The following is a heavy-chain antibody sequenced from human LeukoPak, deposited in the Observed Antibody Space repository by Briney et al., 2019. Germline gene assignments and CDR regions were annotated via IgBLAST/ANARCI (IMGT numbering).Heavy chain of an antibody. CDR1: GFTFSSYA. D-gene: IGHD6-19*01. Sequence: PGGSLRLSCAASGFTFSSYAMSWVRQAPGKGLEWVSAISGSGGSTYYADSVKGRFTISRDNSKNALYLQMNSLRAEDTAVYYCAKEGGSGIAVAGIRSEYFQHWGQGTLVTVSS. J-gene: IGHJ1*01. CDR3: AKEGGSGIAVAGIRSEYFQH. CDR2: ISGSGGST. V-gene: IGHV3-23*01.